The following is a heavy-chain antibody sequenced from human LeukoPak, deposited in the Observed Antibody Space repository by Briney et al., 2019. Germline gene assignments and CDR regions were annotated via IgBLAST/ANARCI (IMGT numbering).Heavy chain of an antibody. CDR2: ISGSGGGT. CDR3: ARDPSTGGVDY. D-gene: IGHD2-8*02. Sequence: GGSLRLSCAVSGITLSNYGMSWVRQAPGKGLEWVAGISGSGGGTVYADSVKGRFTISRDNPKNTLYLQMNSLRAEDTAVYYCARDPSTGGVDYWGQGTLVTVSS. V-gene: IGHV3-23*01. J-gene: IGHJ4*02. CDR1: GITLSNYG.